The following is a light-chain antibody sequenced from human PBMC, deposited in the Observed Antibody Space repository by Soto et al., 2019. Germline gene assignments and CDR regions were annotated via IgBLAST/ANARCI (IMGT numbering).Light chain of an antibody. CDR2: KAS. CDR1: QSISSW. J-gene: IGKJ1*01. CDR3: QQYNSYSWT. Sequence: IQVTQFPSTLSSLFGARVHLNCRASQSISSWLAWYQQKPGKAPKLLIYKASSLESGVPSRFSGSGSGTEFTLTISSLQPDDFATYYCQQYNSYSWTFGQGTKVDIK. V-gene: IGKV1-5*03.